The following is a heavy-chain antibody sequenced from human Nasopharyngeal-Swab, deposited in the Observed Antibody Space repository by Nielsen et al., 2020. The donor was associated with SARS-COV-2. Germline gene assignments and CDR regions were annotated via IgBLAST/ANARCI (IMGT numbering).Heavy chain of an antibody. J-gene: IGHJ4*02. CDR3: GRDRYYDSSGFDY. V-gene: IGHV3-33*01. D-gene: IGHD3-22*01. CDR1: GFTFNNYA. Sequence: GGSLRLSCAASGFTFNNYAMHWVRQAPGKGLEWVAVIWYGGSEKHYADSVRGRFTISRDNPKNPLYLQMNSLRAEDTAIYYCGRDRYYDSSGFDYWGQGTLVSVSS. CDR2: IWYGGSEK.